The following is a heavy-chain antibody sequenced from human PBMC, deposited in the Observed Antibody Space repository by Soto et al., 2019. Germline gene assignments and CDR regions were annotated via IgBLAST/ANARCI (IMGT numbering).Heavy chain of an antibody. J-gene: IGHJ4*02. CDR1: GFALSYYN. CDR3: VIDSAYSFDY. V-gene: IGHV3-48*01. CDR2: FSSSSSST. D-gene: IGHD2-21*01. Sequence: EVQLVESGGGWVQPGGSLRLSCAASGFALSYYNMKWVRQAPGMGLEWVSSFSSSSSSTYYADSVKGRFTISRDTAKNSLDIQMNHLIVEDTAIDYWVIDSAYSFDYLGQGTLVTVSS.